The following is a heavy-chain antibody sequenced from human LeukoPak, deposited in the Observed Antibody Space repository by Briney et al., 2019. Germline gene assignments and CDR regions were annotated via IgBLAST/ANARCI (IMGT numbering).Heavy chain of an antibody. J-gene: IGHJ5*02. D-gene: IGHD3-3*01. CDR1: GYTFTDFG. CDR3: ARDRRITIFGVVTGWFDP. V-gene: IGHV1-18*01. CDR2: ISAYNGNT. Sequence: ASVKVSCKASGYTFTDFGISWVRQAPGQGLEWMGWISAYNGNTNYVQKFQGRVTMTTDTSTSTAYMELRSLRSDDTAVYYCARDRRITIFGVVTGWFDPWGQGTLVTVSS.